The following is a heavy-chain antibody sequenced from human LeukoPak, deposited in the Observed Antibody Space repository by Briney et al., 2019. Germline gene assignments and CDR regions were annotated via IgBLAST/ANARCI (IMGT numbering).Heavy chain of an antibody. V-gene: IGHV1-2*02. CDR2: INPNSGGT. CDR1: GYTFTGYY. CDR3: ARASVAGPAFDI. Sequence: ASVKVSCKASGYTFTGYYMHWVRQAPGQGLEWMGWINPNSGGTNYAQKFQGRVTMTRDTSISTAYMELSGLRSDDTAVYYCARASVAGPAFDIWGQGTMVTVSS. J-gene: IGHJ3*02. D-gene: IGHD6-19*01.